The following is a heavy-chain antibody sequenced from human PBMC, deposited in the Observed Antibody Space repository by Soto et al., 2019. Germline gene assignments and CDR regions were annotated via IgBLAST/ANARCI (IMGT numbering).Heavy chain of an antibody. CDR2: IYYSGST. Sequence: SESLSLTCTVSGGSICSYYWSWIRQPPGKGLEWIGYIYYSGSTNYNPSLKSRVTISVDTSKNQFSLKLSSVTAADTAVYYCARRYGWAFDIWGQGTMVTVSS. D-gene: IGHD3-16*01. J-gene: IGHJ3*02. V-gene: IGHV4-59*08. CDR3: ARRYGWAFDI. CDR1: GGSICSYY.